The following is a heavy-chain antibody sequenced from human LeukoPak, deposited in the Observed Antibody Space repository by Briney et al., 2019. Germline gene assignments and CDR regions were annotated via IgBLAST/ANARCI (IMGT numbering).Heavy chain of an antibody. CDR1: GYTFTGYY. J-gene: IGHJ3*02. CDR2: INPNSGGT. Sequence: ASVKVSCKASGYTFTGYYMHWVRQAPGQGLEWMGWINPNSGGTNYAQKFQGRVTMTRDTSISTAYMELSRLRSDDTAVYYCARGGKWLSAMIVVVITSDAFDIWGQGIMVTVSS. D-gene: IGHD3-22*01. CDR3: ARGGKWLSAMIVVVITSDAFDI. V-gene: IGHV1-2*02.